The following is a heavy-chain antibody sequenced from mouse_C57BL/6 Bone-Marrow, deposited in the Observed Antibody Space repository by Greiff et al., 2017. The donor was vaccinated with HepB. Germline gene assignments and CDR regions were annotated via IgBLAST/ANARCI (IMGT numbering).Heavy chain of an antibody. D-gene: IGHD2-5*01. CDR2: IYPGDGDT. J-gene: IGHJ2*01. Sequence: VQLVESGAELVKPGASVKISCKASGYAFSSYWMNWVKQRPGKGLEWIGQIYPGDGDTNYNGKFKGKATLTADKSSSTAYMQLSSLTSEDSAVYFCARSKDYSNYYFDYWGQGTTLTVSS. V-gene: IGHV1-80*01. CDR3: ARSKDYSNYYFDY. CDR1: GYAFSSYW.